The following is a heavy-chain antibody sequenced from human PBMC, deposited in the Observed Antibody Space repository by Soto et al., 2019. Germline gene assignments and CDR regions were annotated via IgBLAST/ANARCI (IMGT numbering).Heavy chain of an antibody. CDR1: GGSFSGYY. J-gene: IGHJ4*02. D-gene: IGHD6-13*01. V-gene: IGHV4-34*01. Sequence: QVQLQQWGAGLLKPSETLSLTCAVYGGSFSGYYWSWIRQPPGKGLEWIGEINHSGSTNYNPSLKSRVTISVDTSKNQFSLKLSSVTAADTAVYYCARGEPAAAGTSTTFDYSGQGTLVTVSS. CDR2: INHSGST. CDR3: ARGEPAAAGTSTTFDY.